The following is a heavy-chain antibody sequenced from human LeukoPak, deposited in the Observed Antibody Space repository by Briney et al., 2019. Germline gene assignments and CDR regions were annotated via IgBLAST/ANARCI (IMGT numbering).Heavy chain of an antibody. V-gene: IGHV6-1*01. Sequence: SQTLSLTCAISGDSVSSNSAAWNWIRQSPSRGLEWLGRTYYRSKWYNDYAESVKSRITINPGTSKNQFSLQLNSVTPEDTAVYYCTRDEQWLVYFDYWGQGTLVTVSS. CDR2: TYYRSKWYN. CDR3: TRDEQWLVYFDY. CDR1: GDSVSSNSAA. D-gene: IGHD6-19*01. J-gene: IGHJ4*02.